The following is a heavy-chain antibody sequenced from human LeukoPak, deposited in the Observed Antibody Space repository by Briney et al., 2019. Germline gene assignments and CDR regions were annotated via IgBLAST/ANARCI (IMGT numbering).Heavy chain of an antibody. CDR3: TTRSGDFWSGFVN. V-gene: IGHV1-24*01. Sequence: GASVKVSCKVSGNSLSELSIQWVRQAPGKGLECLGGFDPEEAKMVYAQNFQGRVTMTEDTSTQTAYMELSSLTSDDTAVYYCTTRSGDFWSGFVNWGQGTLVTVSS. CDR2: FDPEEAKM. J-gene: IGHJ4*02. D-gene: IGHD3-3*01. CDR1: GNSLSELS.